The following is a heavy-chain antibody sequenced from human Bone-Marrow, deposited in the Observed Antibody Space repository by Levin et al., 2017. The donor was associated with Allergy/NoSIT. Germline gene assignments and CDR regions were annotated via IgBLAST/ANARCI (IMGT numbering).Heavy chain of an antibody. Sequence: SQTLSLTCAVYGGSFSGYYWSWIRQPPGKGLEWIGEINHSGSTNYNPSLKSRVTISVDTSKNQFSLKLSSVTAADTAVYYCARGGRWLRVTRFDYWGQGTLVTVSS. J-gene: IGHJ4*02. V-gene: IGHV4-34*01. CDR2: INHSGST. CDR1: GGSFSGYY. D-gene: IGHD5-12*01. CDR3: ARGGRWLRVTRFDY.